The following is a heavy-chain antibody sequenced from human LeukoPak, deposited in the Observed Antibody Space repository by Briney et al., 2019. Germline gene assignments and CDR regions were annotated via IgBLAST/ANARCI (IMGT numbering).Heavy chain of an antibody. J-gene: IGHJ3*02. CDR1: GGSISSSSYY. Sequence: SETLSLTCTVSGGSISSSSYYWGWIRQPPGKGLEWIGSIYYSGSTYYNPSLKSRVTISVDTSKNQFSLKLSSVTAADTAVYYCARHTYDILTGYWLNAFDIWGQGTMITVSS. CDR3: ARHTYDILTGYWLNAFDI. V-gene: IGHV4-39*01. D-gene: IGHD3-9*01. CDR2: IYYSGST.